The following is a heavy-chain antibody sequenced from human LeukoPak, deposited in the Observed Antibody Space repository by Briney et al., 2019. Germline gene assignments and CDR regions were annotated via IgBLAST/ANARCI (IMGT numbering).Heavy chain of an antibody. J-gene: IGHJ2*01. V-gene: IGHV4-59*12. D-gene: IGHD5-18*01. CDR2: IYYSGST. CDR3: ARASGYSYGDFDL. Sequence: PSETLSLTCTVSGGSISSYYWSWIRQPPGKGLEWIGYIYYSGSTNYNPSLKSRVTISVDKSKNQFSLKLSSVTAADTAVYYCARASGYSYGDFDLWGRGTLVTVSS. CDR1: GGSISSYY.